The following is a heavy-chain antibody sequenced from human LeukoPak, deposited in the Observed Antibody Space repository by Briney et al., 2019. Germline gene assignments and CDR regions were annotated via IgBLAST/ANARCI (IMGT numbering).Heavy chain of an antibody. CDR1: GYSFTNYW. CDR2: INPSDSDT. CDR3: ARAWNFDY. V-gene: IGHV5-51*01. D-gene: IGHD1-1*01. J-gene: IGHJ4*02. Sequence: GESLKISCKGSGYSFTNYWIAWVRQMPGRGLEWMVIINPSDSDTRYSPSFQGQATISADKSISTAYLQWSSLKASDSAMYHCARAWNFDYWGQGTLVTVS.